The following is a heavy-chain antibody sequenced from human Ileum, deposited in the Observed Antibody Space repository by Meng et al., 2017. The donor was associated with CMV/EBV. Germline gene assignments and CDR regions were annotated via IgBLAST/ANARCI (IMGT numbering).Heavy chain of an antibody. D-gene: IGHD3-3*02. CDR2: IRNDGNIQ. CDR1: GFTFSRYG. J-gene: IGHJ4*02. V-gene: IGHV3-30*02. CDR3: AKDRDSIGLDY. Sequence: GESLKISCAGSGFTFSRYGMHWVRQAPGKGLEWVAVIRNDGNIQFYADPVKGRFIISRDNSNNMMYLHMNILTCEDTALYYCAKDRDSIGLDYWGQGTPVTVSS.